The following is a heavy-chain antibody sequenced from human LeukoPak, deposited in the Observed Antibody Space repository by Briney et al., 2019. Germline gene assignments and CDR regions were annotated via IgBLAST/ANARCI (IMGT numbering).Heavy chain of an antibody. D-gene: IGHD2-15*01. CDR2: INHSGST. CDR3: ARGSQGYCSGGSCNPVAARAFDY. V-gene: IGHV4-34*01. Sequence: SETLSLTCAVYGGSFSGYYWSWIRQPPGKGLEWIGEINHSGSTNYNPSLKSRVTISVDTSKNQFSLKLSSVTAADTAVYYCARGSQGYCSGGSCNPVAARAFDYWGQGTLVTVSS. J-gene: IGHJ4*02. CDR1: GGSFSGYY.